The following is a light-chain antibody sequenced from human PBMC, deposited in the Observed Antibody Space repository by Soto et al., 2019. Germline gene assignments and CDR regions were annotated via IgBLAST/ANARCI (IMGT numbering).Light chain of an antibody. J-gene: IGKJ5*01. CDR3: QQYGSSPT. Sequence: EIVLTQSPGTLSLSPGERATLSCRASLTVSDNYLAWYQQKAGQAPRLVIYDASSRATGIPDRFSASGSGTDFTLTISRLEPEDFAVYYCQQYGSSPTFGQGTRLEIK. V-gene: IGKV3-20*01. CDR1: LTVSDNY. CDR2: DAS.